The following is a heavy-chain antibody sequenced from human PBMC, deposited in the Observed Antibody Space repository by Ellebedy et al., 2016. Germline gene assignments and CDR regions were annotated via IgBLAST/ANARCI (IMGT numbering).Heavy chain of an antibody. Sequence: GESLKISXAASGFTFSSYAMTWVRQAPGKGLEWVSGISGSGGSTYYADSVKGRFTISRDNSHSTVYLQMSSLRAEDTAVYYGAKVGLRDTTSWGQGTLVTVSS. J-gene: IGHJ4*02. D-gene: IGHD3-10*01. V-gene: IGHV3-23*01. CDR1: GFTFSSYA. CDR3: AKVGLRDTTS. CDR2: ISGSGGST.